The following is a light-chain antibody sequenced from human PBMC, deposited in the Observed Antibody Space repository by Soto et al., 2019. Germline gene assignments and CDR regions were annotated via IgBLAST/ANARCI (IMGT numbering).Light chain of an antibody. CDR2: KAS. CDR3: QQYNTYPWT. J-gene: IGKJ1*01. V-gene: IGKV1-5*03. CDR1: QSISSW. Sequence: DIQMTQSPSTLSASVGDRVTITCRASQSISSWLAWYQQKPGKAPKLLIYKASSVESGVPSRFRGSGSGTEFTLTISRLQPDDFATYYCQQYNTYPWTFGQGNKVEIK.